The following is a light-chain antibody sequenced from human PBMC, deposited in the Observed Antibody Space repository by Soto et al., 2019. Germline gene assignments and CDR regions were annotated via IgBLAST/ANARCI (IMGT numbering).Light chain of an antibody. J-gene: IGLJ1*01. CDR3: SSYAGSYTFV. CDR2: EVN. CDR1: SSDVGYYNS. Sequence: QSVLTQPPSASGSPGQSVTISCTATSSDVGYYNSVCWHQQHPGKAPKLMIYEVNKRATGVPDRFSGSKSGNTASLTVSGLQAEDEADYYCSSYAGSYTFVFGTGTKVTVL. V-gene: IGLV2-8*01.